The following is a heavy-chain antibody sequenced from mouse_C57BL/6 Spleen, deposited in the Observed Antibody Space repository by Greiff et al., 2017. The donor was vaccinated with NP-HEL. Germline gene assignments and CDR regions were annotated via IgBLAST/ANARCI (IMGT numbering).Heavy chain of an antibody. J-gene: IGHJ4*01. V-gene: IGHV5-17*01. CDR2: ISSGSSTI. D-gene: IGHD2-4*01. Sequence: EVKLVESGGGLVKPGGSLKLSCAASGFTFSDYGMHWVRQAPEKGLEWVAYISSGSSTIYYADTVKGRFTISRDNAKNTLFLQMTSLRSEDTAMYYCARDDYDSLYAMDYWGQGTSVTVSS. CDR3: ARDDYDSLYAMDY. CDR1: GFTFSDYG.